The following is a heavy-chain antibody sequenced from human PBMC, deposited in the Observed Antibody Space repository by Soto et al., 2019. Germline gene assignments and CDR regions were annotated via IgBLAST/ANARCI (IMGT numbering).Heavy chain of an antibody. CDR3: AKDSYGSGSLSD. D-gene: IGHD3-10*01. CDR2: ISGSGGST. CDR1: GFTFSSYA. J-gene: IGHJ4*02. V-gene: IGHV3-23*01. Sequence: EVQLLESGGGLVQPGGSLRLSCAASGFTFSSYAMSWVRQAPGKGLEWVSAISGSGGSTYYADSVKGRFTISRDNSKNSLYLQMNSLRAEDTAVYYCAKDSYGSGSLSDWGQGTLVTVSS.